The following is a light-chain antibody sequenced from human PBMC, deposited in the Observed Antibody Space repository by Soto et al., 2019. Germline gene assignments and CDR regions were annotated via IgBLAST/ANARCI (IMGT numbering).Light chain of an antibody. CDR1: QGISSY. CDR3: QQLNGDPVT. CDR2: AAS. Sequence: DIQLTQSPSFLSASVGERATITCRASQGISSYLAWYQQKPEKAPKLLIYAASTLQSGVPSRFSGSGSGTEFTLTISSLQPEDFATYYCQQLNGDPVTFGPGTKVDIK. J-gene: IGKJ3*01. V-gene: IGKV1-9*01.